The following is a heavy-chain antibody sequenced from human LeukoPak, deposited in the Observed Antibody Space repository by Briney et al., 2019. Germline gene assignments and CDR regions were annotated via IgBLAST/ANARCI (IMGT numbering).Heavy chain of an antibody. CDR3: ARGRHYYDSSGYYRILPIDY. J-gene: IGHJ4*02. Sequence: ASVKVSCKASGYTFTSYAMHWVRQAPGQRLEWMGWINAGNGNTKYSQKFQGRVTITRDTSASTAYMELSSLRSEDTAVYYCARGRHYYDSSGYYRILPIDYWGQGTLVTVSS. CDR2: INAGNGNT. V-gene: IGHV1-3*01. D-gene: IGHD3-22*01. CDR1: GYTFTSYA.